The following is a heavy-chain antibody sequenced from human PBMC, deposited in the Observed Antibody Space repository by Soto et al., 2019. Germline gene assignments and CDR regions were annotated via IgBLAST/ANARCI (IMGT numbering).Heavy chain of an antibody. Sequence: EVQLVESGGGLVQPGGSLRLSCAASGFTFSSYSMNWVRQAPGKGLEWVSYISSSSSTIYYADSVKGRFTISRDNAKNSRDLQMHSLRDEDTAVYDCARGWTLGGMDVWCQGPTVTVSS. CDR1: GFTFSSYS. CDR2: ISSSSSTI. V-gene: IGHV3-48*02. J-gene: IGHJ6*02. D-gene: IGHD2-15*01. CDR3: ARGWTLGGMDV.